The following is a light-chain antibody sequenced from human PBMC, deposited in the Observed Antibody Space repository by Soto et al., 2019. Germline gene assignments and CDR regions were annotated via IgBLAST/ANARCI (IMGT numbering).Light chain of an antibody. V-gene: IGLV1-44*01. Sequence: QSVLTQPPSASGTPGQRVTISCSGSRSNIGSNTVNWYQQLPGTAPKLLIYSNNRRPSGVPDRFSGFKSGTSASLAISGLQSEDEADYYCAAWDDSLNGPLFGGGTQLTVL. J-gene: IGLJ2*01. CDR2: SNN. CDR1: RSNIGSNT. CDR3: AAWDDSLNGPL.